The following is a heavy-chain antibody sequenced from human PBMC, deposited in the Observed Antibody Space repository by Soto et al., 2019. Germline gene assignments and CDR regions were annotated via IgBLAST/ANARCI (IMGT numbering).Heavy chain of an antibody. Sequence: SDTLSLTCAVYGGSFSGYYWSWIRQPPGKGLEWIGEINHSGSTNYNPSLKSRVTISVDTSKNQFSLKLSSVTAADTAVYYCASRYNWNYYYYGMDVWGQGTTVTVS. CDR3: ASRYNWNYYYYGMDV. J-gene: IGHJ6*02. V-gene: IGHV4-34*01. CDR2: INHSGST. CDR1: GGSFSGYY. D-gene: IGHD1-20*01.